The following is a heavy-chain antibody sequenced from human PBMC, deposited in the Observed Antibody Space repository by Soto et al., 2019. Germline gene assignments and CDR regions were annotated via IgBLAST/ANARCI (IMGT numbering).Heavy chain of an antibody. CDR3: VKEGTAEWIHYYYPTDV. V-gene: IGHV3-23*01. CDR1: GFNFSSFA. CDR2: ISGSGGSR. J-gene: IGHJ6*02. D-gene: IGHD5-18*01. Sequence: EVQLLESGGGLVQPGGSLRLSCAGSGFNFSSFAMTWVRQAPGKGLEWVSTISGSGGSRFYADSVKGRFTLTRYNSKDNVYLQMNSLRVEDTAFYYGVKEGTAEWIHYYYPTDVWGRGTPVTVSS.